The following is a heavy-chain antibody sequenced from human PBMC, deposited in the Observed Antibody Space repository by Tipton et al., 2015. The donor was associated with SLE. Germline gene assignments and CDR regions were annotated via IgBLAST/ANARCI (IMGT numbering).Heavy chain of an antibody. J-gene: IGHJ4*02. Sequence: TLSLTCTVSGGSISSSSYYWGWIRQPPGKGLEWIGSIYYSGSTYYNPSLKSRVTISVDTSKNQFSLKLSSVTAADTAVYYCARDGREFSGWYYFDYWGQGTLVTVSS. CDR3: ARDGREFSGWYYFDY. CDR2: IYYSGST. V-gene: IGHV4-39*07. CDR1: GGSISSSSYY. D-gene: IGHD6-19*01.